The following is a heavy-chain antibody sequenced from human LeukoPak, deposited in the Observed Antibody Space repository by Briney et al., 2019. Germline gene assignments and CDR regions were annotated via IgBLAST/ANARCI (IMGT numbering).Heavy chain of an antibody. CDR3: ARSPYYAGDFVDY. J-gene: IGHJ4*02. Sequence: GGSLRLSCAASGFTFSDYYMSWVRQAPGKGLEWVSYISGSSGYINYADSVKGRCTISRDNAKNSLYLQMNSLRAEDTAVYYCARSPYYAGDFVDYWGQETIVTVAS. CDR2: ISGSSGYI. V-gene: IGHV3-11*06. CDR1: GFTFSDYY. D-gene: IGHD4-23*01.